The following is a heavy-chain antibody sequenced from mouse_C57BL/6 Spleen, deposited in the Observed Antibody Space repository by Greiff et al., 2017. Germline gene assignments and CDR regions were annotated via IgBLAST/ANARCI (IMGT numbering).Heavy chain of an antibody. J-gene: IGHJ4*01. D-gene: IGHD2-4*01. CDR1: GYSITSGYY. V-gene: IGHV3-6*01. Sequence: ESGPGLVKPSQSLSLTCSVTGYSITSGYYWNWIRQFPGNKLEWMGYISYDGSNNYNPSLKNRISITRDTSKNQFFLKLNSVTTEDTATYCCARDYDGDYYAMDYWGQGTSVTVSS. CDR3: ARDYDGDYYAMDY. CDR2: ISYDGSN.